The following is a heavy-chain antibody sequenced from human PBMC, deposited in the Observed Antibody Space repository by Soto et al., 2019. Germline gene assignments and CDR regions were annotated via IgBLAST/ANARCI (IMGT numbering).Heavy chain of an antibody. CDR3: PRPVLRYFARPGGGPDNAFDV. V-gene: IGHV3-23*01. J-gene: IGHJ3*01. CDR2: ISGSGGST. D-gene: IGHD3-9*01. CDR1: RVTFISYA. Sequence: GSLRFSCAASRVTFISYAMSWVRQAPGKGLEWVSAISGSGGSTYYADSVKGPSSISRDNSENTLSLRMTTLSAETTAVHSFPRPVLRYFARPGGGPDNAFDVWGQGTMV.